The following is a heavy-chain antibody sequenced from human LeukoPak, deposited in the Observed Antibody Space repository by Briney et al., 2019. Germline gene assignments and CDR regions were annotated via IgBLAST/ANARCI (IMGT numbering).Heavy chain of an antibody. Sequence: SETLSLTCTVSGGSISSSSYYWGWIRQPPGKGLEWIGSIYYSGSTYYNPSLKSRVTISVDTSKNQFSLKLSSVTAADTAVYYCARDYGDPYYYMDVWGKGTTVTVSS. CDR3: ARDYGDPYYYMDV. CDR1: GGSISSSSYY. V-gene: IGHV4-39*07. CDR2: IYYSGST. J-gene: IGHJ6*03. D-gene: IGHD4-17*01.